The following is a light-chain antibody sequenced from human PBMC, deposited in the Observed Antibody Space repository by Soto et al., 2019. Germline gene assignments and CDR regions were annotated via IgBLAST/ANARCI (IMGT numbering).Light chain of an antibody. CDR1: QSVSSSY. CDR3: QQYGSSPWT. Sequence: EIVLTQSPGTLSLSPVERATLSGRASQSVSSSYLAWYQQKPGQAPRLLIYGVSSRATGIPDRFSGSGSGTDFTLTIGRLEPEDFAVYYCQQYGSSPWTFGQGTKVDIK. J-gene: IGKJ1*01. V-gene: IGKV3-20*01. CDR2: GVS.